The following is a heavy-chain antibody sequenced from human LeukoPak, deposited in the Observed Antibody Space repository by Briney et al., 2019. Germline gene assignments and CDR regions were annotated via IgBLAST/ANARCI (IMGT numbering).Heavy chain of an antibody. CDR2: ISAYIGNT. Sequence: ASVKVSCKASGYTFTSYGISWVRHAPGQGLEWKGWISAYIGNTNYTQKLQGRVTMTTDTSTSTAYIGLRSVRSEDTAVYYCAKGENYCYYYRDVWGKGTTATVSS. CDR1: GYTFTSYG. D-gene: IGHD5-24*01. CDR3: AKGENYCYYYRDV. J-gene: IGHJ6*03. V-gene: IGHV1-18*01.